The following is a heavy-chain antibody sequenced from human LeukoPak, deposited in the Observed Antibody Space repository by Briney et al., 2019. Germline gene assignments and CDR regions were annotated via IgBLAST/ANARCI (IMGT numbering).Heavy chain of an antibody. D-gene: IGHD4-17*01. Sequence: TSETLSLTCTVSGGSISSYYWSWIRQPPGKGLEWLGYIYYSGSTNYNPSLKSRVTISVDTSKNQFSLKLSSVTAADTAVYYCARVRLYGDFPYYYYYYGMDVWGQGTTVTASS. CDR1: GGSISSYY. CDR2: IYYSGST. CDR3: ARVRLYGDFPYYYYYYGMDV. J-gene: IGHJ6*02. V-gene: IGHV4-59*01.